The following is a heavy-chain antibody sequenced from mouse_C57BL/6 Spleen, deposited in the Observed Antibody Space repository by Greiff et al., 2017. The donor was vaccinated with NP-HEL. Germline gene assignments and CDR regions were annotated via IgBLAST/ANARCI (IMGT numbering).Heavy chain of an antibody. J-gene: IGHJ2*01. CDR2: INPNNGGT. CDR1: GYTFTDYY. D-gene: IGHD2-5*01. CDR3: ARDYSNVDY. V-gene: IGHV1-26*01. Sequence: EVQLQQSGPELVKPGASVKISCKASGYTFTDYYMNWVKQSHGKSLEWIGDINPNNGGTSYNQKFKGKATLTVDKSSSTAYMELRSLTSEDSAVYYCARDYSNVDYWGQGTTLTVSS.